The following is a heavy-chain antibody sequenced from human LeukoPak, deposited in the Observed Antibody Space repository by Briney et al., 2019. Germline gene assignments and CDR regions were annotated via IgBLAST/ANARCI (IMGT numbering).Heavy chain of an antibody. V-gene: IGHV3-53*01. Sequence: GGSLRLSCAASGFTVSSNYMSWVRQAPGKGLEWVSVIYSGGSTYYADSVKGRFTISRHNSKNTLYLQMNSLRAEDTAVYYCARGYGSGSPTNFDYWGQGTMVTVPS. CDR2: IYSGGST. CDR1: GFTVSSNY. J-gene: IGHJ4*02. D-gene: IGHD3-10*01. CDR3: ARGYGSGSPTNFDY.